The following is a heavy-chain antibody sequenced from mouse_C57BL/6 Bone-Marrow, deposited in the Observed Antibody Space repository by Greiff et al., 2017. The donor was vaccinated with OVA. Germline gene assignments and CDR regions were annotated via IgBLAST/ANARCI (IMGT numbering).Heavy chain of an antibody. V-gene: IGHV1-15*01. CDR2: IDPETGGT. CDR3: TRGATTVVAPFDY. D-gene: IGHD1-1*01. J-gene: IGHJ2*01. CDR1: GYTFTDYE. Sequence: VQLQQSGAELVRPGASVTLSCKASGYTFTDYEMHWVKQTPVHGLEWIGAIDPETGGTAYNQKFKGKAILTADKSSSTAYMELRSLTSEDSAVDYCTRGATTVVAPFDYWGQGTTLTVSS.